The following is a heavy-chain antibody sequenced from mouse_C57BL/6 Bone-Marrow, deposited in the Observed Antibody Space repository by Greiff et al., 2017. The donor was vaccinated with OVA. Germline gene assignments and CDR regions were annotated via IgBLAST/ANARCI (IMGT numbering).Heavy chain of an antibody. CDR1: GFNIKDYY. D-gene: IGHD1-1*02. CDR3: ARPDLWGTY. V-gene: IGHV14-2*01. J-gene: IGHJ3*01. Sequence: VQLQQSGAELVKPGASVKLSCTASGFNIKDYYMHWLKQRTEQGLEWIGRIDPEDGETKYAPKFQGKATITADTSSNTAYLQLSSLTSEDTAVYYCARPDLWGTYWGQGTLVTVSA. CDR2: IDPEDGET.